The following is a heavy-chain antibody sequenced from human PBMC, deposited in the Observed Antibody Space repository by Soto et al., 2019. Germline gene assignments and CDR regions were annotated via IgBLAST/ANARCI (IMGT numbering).Heavy chain of an antibody. CDR3: ARMISLYDSRGLSLEN. V-gene: IGHV2-70*04. CDR2: IDWDDDK. D-gene: IGHD3-16*01. Sequence: SGPTLVNPTQTLTLTRTFSGFSLSTSGMRVSWIRQPPGKALEWLARIDWDDDKYYSTSLKTRLTISKDTSKNRVVLTMTDMAPVDTGTYYCARMISLYDSRGLSLENWGQGTLVTVSS. J-gene: IGHJ4*02. CDR1: GFSLSTSGMR.